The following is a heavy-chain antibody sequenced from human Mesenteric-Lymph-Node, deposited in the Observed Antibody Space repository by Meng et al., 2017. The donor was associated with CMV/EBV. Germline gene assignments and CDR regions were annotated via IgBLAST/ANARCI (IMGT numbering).Heavy chain of an antibody. J-gene: IGHJ6*02. CDR2: INPNGGST. Sequence: GGSLRLSCAASGFTFDDFGMSWVRQAPGKGLEWVSRINPNGGSTGYADSVKGRFTISRDNSKNTLYLQMNSLRAEDTAVYYCAKDQRGCMDVWGQGTTVTVSS. V-gene: IGHV3-20*04. CDR3: AKDQRGCMDV. D-gene: IGHD1-1*01. CDR1: GFTFDDFG.